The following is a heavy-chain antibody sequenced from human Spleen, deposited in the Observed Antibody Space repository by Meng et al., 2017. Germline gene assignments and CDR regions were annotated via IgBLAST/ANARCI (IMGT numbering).Heavy chain of an antibody. D-gene: IGHD3-16*01. Sequence: GESLKISCAASPLSFSFYAMSWVRQAPGKGLEWVGRIKRNSDGGTIDYAAPVKGRFTISRDNSKNTVFLQINSLRVEDTAVYYCARSPIDKYDLSALPLDYWGQGTLVTVSS. CDR2: IKRNSDGGTI. V-gene: IGHV3-15*01. CDR1: PLSFSFYA. J-gene: IGHJ4*02. CDR3: ARSPIDKYDLSALPLDY.